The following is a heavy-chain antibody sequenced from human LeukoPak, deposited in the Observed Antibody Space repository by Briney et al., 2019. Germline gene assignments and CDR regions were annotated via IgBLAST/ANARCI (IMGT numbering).Heavy chain of an antibody. CDR3: ARGTLQQWLETYYFDY. Sequence: PGGSLRLSCEASGFAFSFFAMSWIRQPPGKGLEWIGYIYYSGSTKYNSSLKSRVTISLDTSKNQFSLELKSVTAADTAVYYCARGTLQQWLETYYFDYWGQGTLVTVSS. D-gene: IGHD6-19*01. J-gene: IGHJ4*02. CDR2: IYYSGST. V-gene: IGHV4-59*01. CDR1: GFAFSFFA.